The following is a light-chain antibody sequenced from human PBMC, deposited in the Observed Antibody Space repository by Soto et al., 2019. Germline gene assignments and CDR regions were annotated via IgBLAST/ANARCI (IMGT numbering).Light chain of an antibody. CDR2: KVS. V-gene: IGKV1-5*03. CDR1: QSLNDW. CDR3: QQYNGYSWA. J-gene: IGKJ1*01. Sequence: DIQMTQSPSTLSASVGDRVTITCRASQSLNDWLAWFQQKQGKAPNLLIYKVSNLESGVPSRFSGSGAGTEFTLTISSLQPDDFATYYCQQYNGYSWAFGQGTKVEIK.